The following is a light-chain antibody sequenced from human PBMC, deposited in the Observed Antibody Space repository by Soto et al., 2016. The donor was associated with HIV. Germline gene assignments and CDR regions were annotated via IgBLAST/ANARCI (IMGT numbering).Light chain of an antibody. CDR3: QQYNSYKGT. Sequence: DIQMTQSPSTLSASVGDRVTITCRASQSISSWLAWYQQKPGQAPKLLIYKASSLESGVPSRFSGSGSGTEFTLTISSLQPDDFATYYCQQYNSYKGTFGQGTKVEIK. J-gene: IGKJ1*01. V-gene: IGKV1-5*03. CDR1: QSISSW. CDR2: KAS.